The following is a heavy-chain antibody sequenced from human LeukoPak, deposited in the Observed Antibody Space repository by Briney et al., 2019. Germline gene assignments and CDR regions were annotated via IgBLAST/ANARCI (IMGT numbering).Heavy chain of an antibody. J-gene: IGHJ3*02. CDR2: ISGYNGNT. V-gene: IGHV1-18*01. CDR3: ARRRIVAGTDAFDI. Sequence: ASVKVSCKASGYTFTNYGISWVRQAPGQGLEWMGWISGYNGNTNYAQEPQGRVTMTTDTSTNTAYMELRSLRSDDTAVYYCARRRIVAGTDAFDIWGQGTMVTVSS. CDR1: GYTFTNYG. D-gene: IGHD6-19*01.